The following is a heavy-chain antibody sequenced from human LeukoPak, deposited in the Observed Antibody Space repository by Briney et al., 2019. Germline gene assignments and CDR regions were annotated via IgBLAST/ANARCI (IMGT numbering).Heavy chain of an antibody. V-gene: IGHV4-59*01. CDR1: GGSISSYY. CDR2: IYYSGST. D-gene: IGHD6-13*01. CDR3: ARGPGIAAAGTQDFDY. Sequence: SGTLSLTCTVSGGSISSYYWSWIRQPPGKGLEWIGYIYYSGSTNYNPSLKSRVTISVDTSKNQFSLKVSSVTAADTAVYYCARGPGIAAAGTQDFDYWGQGTLVTVSS. J-gene: IGHJ4*02.